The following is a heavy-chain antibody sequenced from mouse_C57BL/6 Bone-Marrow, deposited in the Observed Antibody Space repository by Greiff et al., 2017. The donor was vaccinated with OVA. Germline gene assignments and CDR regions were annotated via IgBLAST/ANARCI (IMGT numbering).Heavy chain of an antibody. CDR1: GFTFTDYY. V-gene: IGHV7-3*01. CDR2: IRNKANGYTT. D-gene: IGHD6-1*01. CDR3: ARSPLDYFDY. Sequence: EVKVEESGGGLVQPGGSLSLSCAASGFTFTDYYMSWVRQPPGKALEWLGFIRNKANGYTTAYSASVNGRFTISRDNSQRILYLQINALRAEDSATYYCARSPLDYFDYWGQGTTLTVSS. J-gene: IGHJ2*01.